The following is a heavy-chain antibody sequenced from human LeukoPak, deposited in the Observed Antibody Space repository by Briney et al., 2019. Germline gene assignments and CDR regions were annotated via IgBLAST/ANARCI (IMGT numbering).Heavy chain of an antibody. D-gene: IGHD2-21*02. Sequence: ASVTVSCKASGYTFTGYYMHWVRQAPGQGLGWMGWINPNSGGTNYAQKFQGRVTMTRDTPISTAYVELSRLRPDDTAVYYCEVVVTAMARDYWREGTLVSVSS. V-gene: IGHV1-2*02. CDR1: GYTFTGYY. CDR3: EVVVTAMARDY. J-gene: IGHJ4*02. CDR2: INPNSGGT.